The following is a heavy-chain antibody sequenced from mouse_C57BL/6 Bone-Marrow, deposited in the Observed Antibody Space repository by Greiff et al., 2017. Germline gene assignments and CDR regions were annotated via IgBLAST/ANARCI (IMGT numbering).Heavy chain of an antibody. CDR3: ARRATVVATRAWFAY. J-gene: IGHJ3*01. Sequence: QVQLQQSGAELARPGASVKLSCKASGYTFTSYGISWVKQRTGQGLEWIGEIYPRSGNTYYNEKFKGKATLTAGKSSSTAYMELRSLTSEDSAVYFCARRATVVATRAWFAYWGQGTLVTVSA. CDR2: IYPRSGNT. V-gene: IGHV1-81*01. CDR1: GYTFTSYG. D-gene: IGHD1-1*01.